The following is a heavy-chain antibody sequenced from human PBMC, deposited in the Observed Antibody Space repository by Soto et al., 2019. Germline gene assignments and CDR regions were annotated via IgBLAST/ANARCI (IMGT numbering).Heavy chain of an antibody. V-gene: IGHV3-23*01. CDR3: AQVGLIAAAGPNWFDP. CDR1: GFTFSSYA. Sequence: GGSLSLSCAASGFTFSSYAMSWVRQAPGKGLEWVSAISGSGGSTYYADSVKGRFTISRDNSKNTLYLQMNSLRAEDTAVYYCAQVGLIAAAGPNWFDPWGQGTLVTVSS. CDR2: ISGSGGST. D-gene: IGHD6-13*01. J-gene: IGHJ5*02.